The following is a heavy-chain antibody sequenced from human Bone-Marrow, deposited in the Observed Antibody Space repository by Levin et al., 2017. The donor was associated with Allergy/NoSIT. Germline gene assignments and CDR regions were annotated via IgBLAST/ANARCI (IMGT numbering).Heavy chain of an antibody. V-gene: IGHV1-8*01. CDR3: ARVRRCSGGSCRNWFDP. Sequence: VASVKVSCKASGYTFTSYDINWVRQATGQGLEWMGWMNPNSGNTGYAQKFQGRVTMTRNTSISTAYMELSSLRSEDTAVYYCARVRRCSGGSCRNWFDPWGQGTLVTVSS. CDR2: MNPNSGNT. D-gene: IGHD2-15*01. CDR1: GYTFTSYD. J-gene: IGHJ5*02.